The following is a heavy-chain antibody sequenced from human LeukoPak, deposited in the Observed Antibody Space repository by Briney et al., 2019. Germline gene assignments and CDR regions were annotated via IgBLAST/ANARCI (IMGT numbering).Heavy chain of an antibody. CDR1: GFTFSSYA. Sequence: GGSLRLSCAASGFTFSSYAMSWVRQAPGKGLEWVSAISTSADNTYHADSVRGRFTISRDNSKNTLYLQINSLRAEDTAVNYCANTMIRGVTSGYWGQGTLVTVSS. D-gene: IGHD3-10*01. J-gene: IGHJ4*02. CDR2: ISTSADNT. V-gene: IGHV3-23*01. CDR3: ANTMIRGVTSGY.